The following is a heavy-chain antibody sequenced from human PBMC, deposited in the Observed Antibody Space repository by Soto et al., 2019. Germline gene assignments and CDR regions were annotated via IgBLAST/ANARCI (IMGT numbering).Heavy chain of an antibody. Sequence: DVQVVQSRGGLVQPGGSLKLSCAASGFAFNDSAMHWVRQASGKGLEWVARVRSKTNNYATAYPVSVRGRFTVSRDDSMGTTYLQMNSVKTEDTAMYYCTNNFVWGQGVLVTVSS. V-gene: IGHV3-73*01. CDR3: TNNFV. CDR2: VRSKTNNYAT. D-gene: IGHD2-15*01. J-gene: IGHJ4*02. CDR1: GFAFNDSA.